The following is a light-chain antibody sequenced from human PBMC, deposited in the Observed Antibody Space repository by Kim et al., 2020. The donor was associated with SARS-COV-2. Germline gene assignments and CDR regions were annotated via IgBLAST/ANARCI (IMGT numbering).Light chain of an antibody. CDR3: QQRSNWPPT. CDR2: DAS. V-gene: IGKV3-11*01. J-gene: IGKJ1*01. Sequence: LSPGERATLSCRASQSVSSYLAWYQQKPGQAPRLLIYDASNRATGIPARFSGSGSGTDFTPTISSLEPEDFAVYYCQQRSNWPPTFGQGTKVDIK. CDR1: QSVSSY.